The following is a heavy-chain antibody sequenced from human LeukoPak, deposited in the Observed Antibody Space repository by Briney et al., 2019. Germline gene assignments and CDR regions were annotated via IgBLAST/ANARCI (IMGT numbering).Heavy chain of an antibody. CDR3: ARARSGWYVHYFDY. J-gene: IGHJ4*02. D-gene: IGHD6-19*01. Sequence: ASVKVSCKGSGYTFTSSAMHWVRQGPRERRGRMGWIYAGTVITQYSQKSRGGVTITRDTSARTAYMGLSSLELEDTAVYYCARARSGWYVHYFDYWGQGTLGTVSS. V-gene: IGHV1-3*01. CDR1: GYTFTSSA. CDR2: IYAGTVIT.